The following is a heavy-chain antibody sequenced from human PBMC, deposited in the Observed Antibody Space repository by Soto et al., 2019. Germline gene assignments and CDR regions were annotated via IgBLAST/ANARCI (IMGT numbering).Heavy chain of an antibody. J-gene: IGHJ6*03. CDR2: IKQDGSEK. CDR1: GFTFSSYW. Sequence: GGSLRLSCAASGFTFSSYWMSWVRQAPGKGLEWVANIKQDGSEKYYVDSVKGRFTISRDNAKNSLYLQMNSLRAEDTAVYYCARVPYDSGPYYYMDVWGKGTTVTVSS. D-gene: IGHD3-3*01. CDR3: ARVPYDSGPYYYMDV. V-gene: IGHV3-7*01.